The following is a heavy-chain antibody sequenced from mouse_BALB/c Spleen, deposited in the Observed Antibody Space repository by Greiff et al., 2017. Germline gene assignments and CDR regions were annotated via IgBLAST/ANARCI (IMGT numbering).Heavy chain of an antibody. Sequence: EVNVVESGGGLVKPGGSLKLSCAASGFTFSSYAMSWVRQTPEKRLEWVASISSGGSTYYPDSVKGRFTISRDNARNILYLQMSSLRSEDTAMYYCARVGTYDGYYDYAMDYWGQGTSVTVSS. CDR3: ARVGTYDGYYDYAMDY. CDR2: ISSGGST. V-gene: IGHV5-6-5*01. J-gene: IGHJ4*01. CDR1: GFTFSSYA. D-gene: IGHD2-3*01.